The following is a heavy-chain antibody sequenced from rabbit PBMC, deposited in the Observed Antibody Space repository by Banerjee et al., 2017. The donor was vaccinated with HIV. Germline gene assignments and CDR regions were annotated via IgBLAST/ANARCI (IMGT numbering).Heavy chain of an antibody. Sequence: QEQLEESGGDLVKPEGSLTLTCTASGFSFSNGYVMCWVRQAPGKGLEWIACINTISGDTVYATWAKGRFTISKASWTTVTLQMTSLTAADTATYFCARDAGSSYDLWGPGTLVTVS. V-gene: IGHV1S45*01. CDR2: INTISGDT. CDR3: ARDAGSSYDL. J-gene: IGHJ4*01. D-gene: IGHD8-1*01. CDR1: GFSFSNGYV.